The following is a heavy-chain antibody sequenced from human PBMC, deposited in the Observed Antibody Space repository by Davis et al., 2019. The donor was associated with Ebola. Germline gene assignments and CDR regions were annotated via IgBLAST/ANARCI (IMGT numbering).Heavy chain of an antibody. CDR3: ARGSSGSPRLVSGYRSGYGMDV. J-gene: IGHJ6*02. D-gene: IGHD1-26*01. Sequence: PSETLSLTCAVYGGSFSGYYWSWIRQPPGKGLEWIGEINHSGSTNYNPSLKSRVTISVDTSKNQFSLKLRSVTAADTAVYYCARGSSGSPRLVSGYRSGYGMDVWGQGTTVTVSS. CDR2: INHSGST. V-gene: IGHV4-34*01. CDR1: GGSFSGYY.